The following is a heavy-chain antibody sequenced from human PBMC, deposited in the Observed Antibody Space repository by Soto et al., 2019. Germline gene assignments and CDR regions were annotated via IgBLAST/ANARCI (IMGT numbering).Heavy chain of an antibody. CDR1: GFTFRNAW. V-gene: IGHV3-15*07. J-gene: IGHJ3*02. CDR3: TTAKWELLRVLYAFDI. CDR2: IKSKTDGGTT. D-gene: IGHD1-26*01. Sequence: EVQLVESGGGLVKPGGSLRLSCAASGFTFRNAWMNWVRQAPGKGLEWVGRIKSKTDGGTTDYAAPVKGRFTISRDDSKNTLYLQMNSLKTEDTAVYYCTTAKWELLRVLYAFDIWGQGTMVTVSS.